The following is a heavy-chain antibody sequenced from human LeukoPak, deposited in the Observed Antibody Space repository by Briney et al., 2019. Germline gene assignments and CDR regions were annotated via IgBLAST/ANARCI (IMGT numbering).Heavy chain of an antibody. CDR2: IYSGGST. J-gene: IGHJ3*01. Sequence: GGSLRLSCAASGFTVSSNYMSWVRQAPGKGLEWVSVIYSGGSTYYADSVKGRFTISRDNSRNTLYLQMKSLTVDDAAVYYCARSIFGVTHGFDVWGRGTRVTVSS. V-gene: IGHV3-53*01. CDR1: GFTVSSNY. D-gene: IGHD3-3*01. CDR3: ARSIFGVTHGFDV.